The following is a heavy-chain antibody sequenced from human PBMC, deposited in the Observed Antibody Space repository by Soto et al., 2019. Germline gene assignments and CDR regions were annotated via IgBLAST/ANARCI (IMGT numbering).Heavy chain of an antibody. CDR1: GFTFSNAW. J-gene: IGHJ4*02. V-gene: IGHV3-15*07. CDR3: TADHGTSWNDY. Sequence: GGSLRLSCAASGFTFSNAWMNWVRQAPGKGLEWVAHIKSTPDGGTTDYAAPVKGRITISRDDSKNKLYLQMNSLKTADTAVYYCTADHGTSWNDYWGQGTLVTVSS. CDR2: IKSTPDGGTT. D-gene: IGHD1-1*01.